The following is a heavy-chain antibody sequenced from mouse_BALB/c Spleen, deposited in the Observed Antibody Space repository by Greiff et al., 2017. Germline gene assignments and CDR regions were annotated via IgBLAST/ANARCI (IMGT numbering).Heavy chain of an antibody. D-gene: IGHD1-1*01. CDR2: IHYSGST. J-gene: IGHJ4*01. Sequence: EVQLVESGPDLVKPSQSLSLTCTVSGYSITSGYSWRWIRQFPGNKLEWMGYIHYSGSTNYNQSLKSRISITRDTSKNQFFLQLNSVTTEDTATDNCAREYYYGSSHEDAMDYWGQGTSVTVSS. V-gene: IGHV3-1*02. CDR3: AREYYYGSSHEDAMDY. CDR1: GYSITSGYS.